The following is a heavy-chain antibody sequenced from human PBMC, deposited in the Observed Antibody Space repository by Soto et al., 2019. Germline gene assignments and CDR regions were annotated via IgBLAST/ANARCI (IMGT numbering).Heavy chain of an antibody. Sequence: ASVKVSCKASGYTFTSYDINWVRQATGQGLEWMGWMNPNSGNTGYAQKFQGRDTMTRNTPISTAYMELSSLRAEDTAMYYCARDQFGIGDSSGLDYWGQGTLVTVSS. CDR1: GYTFTSYD. D-gene: IGHD3-22*01. CDR2: MNPNSGNT. J-gene: IGHJ4*02. V-gene: IGHV1-8*01. CDR3: ARDQFGIGDSSGLDY.